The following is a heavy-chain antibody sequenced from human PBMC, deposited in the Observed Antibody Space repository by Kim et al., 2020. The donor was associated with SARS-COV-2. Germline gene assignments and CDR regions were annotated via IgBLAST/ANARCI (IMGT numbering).Heavy chain of an antibody. Sequence: ASVKVSCKASGYTFTGYYMHWVRQAPGQGLEWMGWINPNSGGTNYAQKFQGRVTMTWDTSISTAYMELSRLRSDDTAVYYCACDSSGWYNRFDLWGRGTLVTVSS. CDR2: INPNSGGT. V-gene: IGHV1-2*02. J-gene: IGHJ2*01. CDR1: GYTFTGYY. CDR3: ACDSSGWYNRFDL. D-gene: IGHD6-19*01.